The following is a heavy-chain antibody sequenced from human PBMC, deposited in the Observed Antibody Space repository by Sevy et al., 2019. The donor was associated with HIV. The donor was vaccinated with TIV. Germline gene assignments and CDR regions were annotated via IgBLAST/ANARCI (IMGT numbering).Heavy chain of an antibody. J-gene: IGHJ3*02. CDR2: IYSGGST. CDR3: ARSAPTGDAFDI. V-gene: IGHV3-53*01. D-gene: IGHD1-1*01. CDR1: GFTFSSYD. Sequence: GGSLRLSCAASGFTFSSYDMHWVRQATGKGLEWVSVIYSGGSTYYADSVKGRFTISRDNSKNTLYLQMNSLRAEDTAVYYCARSAPTGDAFDIWGQGTMVTVSS.